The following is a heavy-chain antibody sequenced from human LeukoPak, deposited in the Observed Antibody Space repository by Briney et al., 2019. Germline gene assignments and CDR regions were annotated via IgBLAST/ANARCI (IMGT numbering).Heavy chain of an antibody. CDR2: ISCYNGDT. D-gene: IGHD5-12*01. V-gene: IGHV1-18*04. CDR3: ARDPSNSAGYHAHFDS. J-gene: IGHJ4*02. Sequence: GASVKVSCKASGYTFTHHGISWVRQASGQGLEWMGWISCYNGDTMYAQNVQGRATMTTDTSTTTAYIELRSLSSDDTAMYYCARDPSNSAGYHAHFDSWGQGTLVTVSS. CDR1: GYTFTHHG.